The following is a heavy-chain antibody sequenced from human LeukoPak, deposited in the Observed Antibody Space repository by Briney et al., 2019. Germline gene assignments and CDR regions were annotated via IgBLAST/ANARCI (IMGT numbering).Heavy chain of an antibody. J-gene: IGHJ4*02. CDR3: ARDFKLNYDY. Sequence: ASVKVSCKASGCTFTGYYIHWVRQAPGQGLEWMGRINPNSGGTNYAQKFQGRVTMTRDTSISTAYMELSRLRSDDTAVYYCARDFKLNYDYWGQGTLVTVSS. CDR1: GCTFTGYY. D-gene: IGHD5-24*01. V-gene: IGHV1-2*06. CDR2: INPNSGGT.